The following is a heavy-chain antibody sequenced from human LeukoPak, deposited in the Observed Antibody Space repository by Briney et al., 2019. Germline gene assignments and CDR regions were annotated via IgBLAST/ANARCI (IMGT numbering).Heavy chain of an antibody. D-gene: IGHD1-26*01. Sequence: GESLKISCKGSGYSFTSYWIGWVRQLPGKGLEWMGIIYPGDSDTRYSPSFQGQVTISADKSISTAYLQWSSLKASDTAMYYFVNRYQGSGYYFDYWGQGTLVTVSS. CDR3: VNRYQGSGYYFDY. CDR2: IYPGDSDT. CDR1: GYSFTSYW. J-gene: IGHJ4*02. V-gene: IGHV5-51*01.